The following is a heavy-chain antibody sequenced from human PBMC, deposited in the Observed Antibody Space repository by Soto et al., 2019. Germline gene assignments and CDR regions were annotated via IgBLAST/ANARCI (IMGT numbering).Heavy chain of an antibody. V-gene: IGHV4-31*02. Sequence: TLSLTWTISGGCISSGGYYWSWIRQHPGKGLEWIGYIYYSGSTYYNPSLKSRVTISVDTSKNQFSLKLSSVTAADTAVYYCARGSPIVGDAFEIWGQGTMVT. J-gene: IGHJ3*02. CDR1: GGCISSGGYY. CDR2: IYYSGST. CDR3: ARGSPIVGDAFEI. D-gene: IGHD3-22*01.